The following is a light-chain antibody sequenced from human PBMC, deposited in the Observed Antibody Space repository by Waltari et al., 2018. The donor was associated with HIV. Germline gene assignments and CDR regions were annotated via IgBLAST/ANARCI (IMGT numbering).Light chain of an antibody. V-gene: IGLV1-47*01. CDR1: SSNIGRNY. J-gene: IGLJ3*02. CDR2: KDD. Sequence: QSVLTQAPSASGTPGQRVTISCSGSSSNIGRNYVYQDQTSPGSAPKLLIYKDDQRPSGVPDRVSGSKSGTSASLAISGLRSEDEAVYYCAAWDDSLSGVAFGGGTNVTVL. CDR3: AAWDDSLSGVA.